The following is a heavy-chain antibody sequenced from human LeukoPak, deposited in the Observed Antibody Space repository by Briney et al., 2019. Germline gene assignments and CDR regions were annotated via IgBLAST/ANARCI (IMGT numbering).Heavy chain of an antibody. CDR1: GGSISSSSYY. CDR2: IYYSGST. D-gene: IGHD2-2*01. Sequence: SGTLSLTCTVSGGSISSSSYYWGWIRQPPGKGLEWIGSIYYSGSTYYNPSLKSRVTISVDTSKNQFSLKLSSVTAADTAVYYCARAIIVVVLASFDPWGQGTLVTVSS. V-gene: IGHV4-39*07. J-gene: IGHJ5*02. CDR3: ARAIIVVVLASFDP.